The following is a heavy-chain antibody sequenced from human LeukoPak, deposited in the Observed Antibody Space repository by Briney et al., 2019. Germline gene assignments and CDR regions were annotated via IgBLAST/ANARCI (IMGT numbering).Heavy chain of an antibody. J-gene: IGHJ4*02. CDR3: ARDTDYGDDPLDY. CDR2: IYYSGST. V-gene: IGHV4-59*12. Sequence: SETLSLTCTVSGGSISSYYWSWIRQPPGKGLEWIGYIYYSGSTNYNPSLKSRVTISVDTSKNQFSLKLSSVTAADTAVYYCARDTDYGDDPLDYWGQGTLVTVSS. D-gene: IGHD4-17*01. CDR1: GGSISSYY.